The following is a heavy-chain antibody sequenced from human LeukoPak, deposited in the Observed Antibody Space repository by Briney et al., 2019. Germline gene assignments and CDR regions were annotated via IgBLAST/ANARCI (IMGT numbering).Heavy chain of an antibody. CDR1: GYTFTSYD. V-gene: IGHV1-8*01. CDR3: ARGPGDAITGTTEEGY. Sequence: VASVKVSCKASGYTFTSYDINWVRQATGQGLEWMGWMNPNSGNTGYAQKFQGRVTMTRNTSISTAYMELSSLRSEDTAVYYCARGPGDAITGTTEEGYWGQGTLVTVSS. J-gene: IGHJ4*02. D-gene: IGHD1/OR15-1a*01. CDR2: MNPNSGNT.